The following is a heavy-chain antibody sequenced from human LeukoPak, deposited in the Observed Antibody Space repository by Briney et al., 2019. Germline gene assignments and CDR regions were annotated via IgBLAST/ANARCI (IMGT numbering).Heavy chain of an antibody. D-gene: IGHD1-7*01. CDR2: ISGSGGST. CDR3: AKDPPHWNYNY. V-gene: IGHV3-23*01. J-gene: IGHJ4*02. CDR1: GFTFSSYA. Sequence: GGSLRLSCAASGFTFSSYAMDWVRQAPGKGLEWVSGISGSGGSTYYADSAKGRFTISRDNSNNTLYLQMNSLRAEDTAVYYCAKDPPHWNYNYWGQGTLVTVSS.